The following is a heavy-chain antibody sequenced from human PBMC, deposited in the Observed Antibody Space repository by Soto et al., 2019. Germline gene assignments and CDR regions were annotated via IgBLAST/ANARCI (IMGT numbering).Heavy chain of an antibody. CDR1: GGSISSYY. CDR2: IYYSGST. CDR3: ARDWYYYDSSGYYTDAFDI. D-gene: IGHD3-22*01. J-gene: IGHJ3*02. Sequence: PSETLSLTCTVSGGSISSYYWSWIRQPPGKGLEWIGYIYYSGSTNYNPSLKSRVTISVDTSKNQFSLKLSSVTAADTAVYYCARDWYYYDSSGYYTDAFDIWAQGTMVTVSS. V-gene: IGHV4-59*01.